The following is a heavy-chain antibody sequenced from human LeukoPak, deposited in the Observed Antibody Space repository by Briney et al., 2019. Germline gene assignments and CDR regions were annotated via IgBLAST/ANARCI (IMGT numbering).Heavy chain of an antibody. J-gene: IGHJ4*02. CDR3: AIRRDKGREIDY. CDR1: GYTFTTYD. V-gene: IGHV1-8*01. D-gene: IGHD2-15*01. CDR2: MNPNSGNT. Sequence: ASVKVSCKASGYTFTTYDINWLRQATGQGLEWMGWMNPNSGNTGYEQKFQSRVTMTRNTSISTAYMELSSLRSEDTAVYYCAIRRDKGREIDYWGQGTLVTVSS.